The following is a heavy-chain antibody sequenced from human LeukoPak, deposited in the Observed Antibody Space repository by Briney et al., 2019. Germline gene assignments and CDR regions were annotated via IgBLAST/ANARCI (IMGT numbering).Heavy chain of an antibody. CDR1: GYTFTSYD. J-gene: IGHJ4*02. CDR2: MNPNSGNT. Sequence: GASVKVSCKASGYTFTSYDINWVRQATGQGLEWMGWMNPNSGNTGYAQKFQGRVTITRNTSISTAYMELSSLRSEDTAVYYCARAFGAGSGWYGSYYFDYWGQGTLVTVSS. D-gene: IGHD6-19*01. CDR3: ARAFGAGSGWYGSYYFDY. V-gene: IGHV1-8*03.